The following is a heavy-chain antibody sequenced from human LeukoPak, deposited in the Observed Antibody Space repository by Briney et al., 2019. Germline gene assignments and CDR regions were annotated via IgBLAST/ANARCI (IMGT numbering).Heavy chain of an antibody. V-gene: IGHV3-23*01. Sequence: GGSLRLSCAASGLTFSRYAMSWVRQAPGKGLEWVSGVSTSGGSTYYTDSVKGRFTISRDNSKNTLHLQMNSLRAEDTAIYYCAKQAYDSPRTDFDYWGQGTLVTVSS. J-gene: IGHJ4*02. D-gene: IGHD3-22*01. CDR3: AKQAYDSPRTDFDY. CDR1: GLTFSRYA. CDR2: VSTSGGST.